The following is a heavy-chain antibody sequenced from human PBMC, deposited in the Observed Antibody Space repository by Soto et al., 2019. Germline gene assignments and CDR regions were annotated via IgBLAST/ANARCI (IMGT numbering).Heavy chain of an antibody. Sequence: SETLSLTCTVSGGSISSGDYYWSWIRQPPGKGLEWIGYIYYSGSTYYNPSLKSRVTISVDTSKNQFPLKLSSVTAADTAVYYCASYGDYAIDYWGQGTQVTVSS. CDR2: IYYSGST. J-gene: IGHJ4*02. CDR3: ASYGDYAIDY. V-gene: IGHV4-30-4*01. D-gene: IGHD4-17*01. CDR1: GGSISSGDYY.